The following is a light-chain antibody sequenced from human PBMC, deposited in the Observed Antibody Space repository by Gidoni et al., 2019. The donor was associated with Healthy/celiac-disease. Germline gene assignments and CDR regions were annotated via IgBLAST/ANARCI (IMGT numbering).Light chain of an antibody. V-gene: IGLV2-14*01. CDR2: EVS. Sequence: QSALTQPASVSGSPGQSITISCTGTSSDVGGYNYVSWYQQHPGKAPKLMIYEVSNRPSGVSNRFSGLQAEDEADYYCSSYTSSSTLKFGGGTKLTVL. CDR1: SSDVGGYNY. J-gene: IGLJ3*02. CDR3: SSYTSSSTLK.